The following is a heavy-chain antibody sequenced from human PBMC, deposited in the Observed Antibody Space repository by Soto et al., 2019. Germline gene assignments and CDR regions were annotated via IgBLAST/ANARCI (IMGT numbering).Heavy chain of an antibody. V-gene: IGHV1-2*04. CDR3: ARLRDYCSGGSCYSDPYSYGMDV. Sequence: ASVKVSCKASGYTFTGYYMHWVRQAPGQGLEWMGWINPNSGGTNYAQKFQGWVTMTRDTSISTAFMELSRLRSDDTAVYYCARLRDYCSGGSCYSDPYSYGMDVWGQGTTVTVSS. D-gene: IGHD2-15*01. CDR2: INPNSGGT. CDR1: GYTFTGYY. J-gene: IGHJ6*02.